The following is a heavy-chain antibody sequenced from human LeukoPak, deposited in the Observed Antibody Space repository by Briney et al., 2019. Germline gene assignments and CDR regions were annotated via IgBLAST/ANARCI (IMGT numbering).Heavy chain of an antibody. CDR3: ARLKFYLDTAMVDY. Sequence: ASVKVSCKASGYTFTGYYMHWVRQAPGQGLEWMGWINPNSGGTNYAQKFQGRVTMTRDTSTSTAYMELSRLRSDDTAVYYCARLKFYLDTAMVDYWGQGTLVTVSS. CDR2: INPNSGGT. J-gene: IGHJ4*02. V-gene: IGHV1-2*02. CDR1: GYTFTGYY. D-gene: IGHD5-18*01.